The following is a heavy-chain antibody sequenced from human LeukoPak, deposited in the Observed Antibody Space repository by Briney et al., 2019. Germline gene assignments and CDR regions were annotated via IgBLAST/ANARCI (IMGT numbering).Heavy chain of an antibody. CDR2: IYYSGSA. CDR1: GGSISSSRYY. V-gene: IGHV4-39*01. J-gene: IGHJ4*02. CDR3: ARLRTYCSSSSCFLYVFDY. D-gene: IGHD2-2*01. Sequence: TSETLSLTCTVSGGSISSSRYYWGWIRQPPGQGLEWIGSIYYSGSAYYNPSLRSRVTVSVDTSKNQFSLKLSSVTAADTAVYYCARLRTYCSSSSCFLYVFDYWGQGTLVTVSS.